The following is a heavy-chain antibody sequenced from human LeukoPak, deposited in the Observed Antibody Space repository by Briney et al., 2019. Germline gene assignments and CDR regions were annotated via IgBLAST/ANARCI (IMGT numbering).Heavy chain of an antibody. J-gene: IGHJ4*02. Sequence: KTSETLSLTCTVSGGSISSSSYYWGWIRQPPGKGLEWIGSIYYSGSTYYNPSLKSRVTISLDTSKNQFSLKLSSVTAADTAVYYCARVEPGSYYNPFDYWGQGTLVTVSS. V-gene: IGHV4-39*07. CDR3: ARVEPGSYYNPFDY. CDR2: IYYSGST. D-gene: IGHD3-10*01. CDR1: GGSISSSSYY.